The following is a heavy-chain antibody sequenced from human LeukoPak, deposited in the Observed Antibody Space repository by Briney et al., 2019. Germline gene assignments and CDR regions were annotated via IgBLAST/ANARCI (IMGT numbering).Heavy chain of an antibody. J-gene: IGHJ4*02. V-gene: IGHV3-9*01. D-gene: IGHD5-12*01. CDR3: AKDAGVSGYSGYIDY. CDR2: ISYNSGTI. CDR1: GFSFDEYA. Sequence: GGSLRLSCAASGFSFDEYAMSWVRQAPGKGLEWVSGISYNSGTIGYADSVKGRFTISRDNARNSLYLQMNSLRPEDTASYYCAKDAGVSGYSGYIDYWGQGTLVTVSS.